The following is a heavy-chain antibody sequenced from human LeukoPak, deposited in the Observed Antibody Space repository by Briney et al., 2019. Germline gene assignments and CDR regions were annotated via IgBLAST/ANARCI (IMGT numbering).Heavy chain of an antibody. V-gene: IGHV3-33*06. Sequence: GGSLRLSCAASGFTASSNYMSWVRQAPGKGLEWVAVIWYDGSNKYYADSVKGRFTISRDNSKNTLYLQMNSLRAEDTAVYYCAKPLKTVAWSGYYTGIDYWGQGTLVTVSS. CDR3: AKPLKTVAWSGYYTGIDY. D-gene: IGHD3-3*01. J-gene: IGHJ4*02. CDR2: IWYDGSNK. CDR1: GFTASSNY.